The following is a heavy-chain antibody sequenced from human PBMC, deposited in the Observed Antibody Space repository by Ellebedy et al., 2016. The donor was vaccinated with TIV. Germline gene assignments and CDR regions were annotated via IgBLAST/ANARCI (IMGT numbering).Heavy chain of an antibody. V-gene: IGHV1-24*01. J-gene: IGHJ4*02. CDR2: FDPEDGET. CDR3: ARSGASRLQNLDY. D-gene: IGHD1-26*01. Sequence: ASVKVSCKVSGYSLTEISMHWVRLAPGKGLEWMGGFDPEDGETIYAQKFQGRVTMTEDTSTDTAYMELSSLRSEDTAVYYCARSGASRLQNLDYWGQGTPVTVSS. CDR1: GYSLTEIS.